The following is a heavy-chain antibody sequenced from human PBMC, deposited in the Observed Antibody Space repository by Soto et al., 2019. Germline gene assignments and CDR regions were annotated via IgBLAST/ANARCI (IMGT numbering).Heavy chain of an antibody. Sequence: QVQLVQSGAEVKKPGASVKVSCKASGYTFTSYSITWVRQAPGQGLEWMGWISAHNGNTKYAQKLQGRVTMTTDTSTSTGYMEVRSLRSDDTAVYYCARDTAMALPDAWGQGTLVTVSS. CDR1: GYTFTSYS. CDR2: ISAHNGNT. D-gene: IGHD5-18*01. J-gene: IGHJ4*02. V-gene: IGHV1-18*01. CDR3: ARDTAMALPDA.